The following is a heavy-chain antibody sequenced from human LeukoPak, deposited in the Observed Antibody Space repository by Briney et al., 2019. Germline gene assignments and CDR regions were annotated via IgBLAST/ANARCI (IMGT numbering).Heavy chain of an antibody. D-gene: IGHD6-19*01. V-gene: IGHV3-23*01. J-gene: IGHJ4*02. CDR1: GFTFSIYA. Sequence: GGSLRLSCAASGFTFSIYAMNCVRLAPGKGLEWVSVISSGGGTTYYSDSVKGRFIISRDNSKNMLYLQMNSLRVDDTALYYCAKAGIAVPATPEYCGQGTQVTVSS. CDR2: ISSGGGTT. CDR3: AKAGIAVPATPEY.